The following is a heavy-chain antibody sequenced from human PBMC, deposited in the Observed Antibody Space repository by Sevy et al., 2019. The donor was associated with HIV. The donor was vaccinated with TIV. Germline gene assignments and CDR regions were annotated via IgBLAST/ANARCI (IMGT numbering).Heavy chain of an antibody. V-gene: IGHV4-34*01. Sequence: SETLSLTCAIYGGSFSGYYWSWIRQPPGKGLEWIGEINHSGSTNYNPSLKSRVTISVDTSKNQFSLKLSSVAAADTAVYYCARHCSSTSCSHAFDIWGQGTMVTVSS. CDR3: ARHCSSTSCSHAFDI. D-gene: IGHD2-2*01. J-gene: IGHJ3*02. CDR1: GGSFSGYY. CDR2: INHSGST.